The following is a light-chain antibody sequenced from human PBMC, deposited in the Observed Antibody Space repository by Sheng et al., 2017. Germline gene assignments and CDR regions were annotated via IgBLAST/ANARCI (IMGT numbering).Light chain of an antibody. CDR1: QSINNY. Sequence: DIQMTQSPSSLSASVGDRVTITCRASQSINNYLNWFQQKPGKAPKLLIYAASSLQSGVPSRFSGSGSETDFTLTISSLQPEDFATYYCQQAYSTPPYTFGLGTKLEIK. CDR2: AAS. V-gene: IGKV1-39*01. CDR3: QQAYSTPPYT. J-gene: IGKJ2*01.